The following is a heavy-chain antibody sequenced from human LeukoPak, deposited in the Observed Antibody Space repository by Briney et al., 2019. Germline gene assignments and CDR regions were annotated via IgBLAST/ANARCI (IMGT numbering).Heavy chain of an antibody. J-gene: IGHJ4*02. CDR2: VHYIGST. Sequence: PSETLSLTCTVSGRSISSYYWSWIRQPPGKRLEWIGYVHYIGSTTYNPSLKSRVTISVDTSKNHFSLKLSSVTAADTAVDYCARDVYDSSGYDLLGDNWGKGILVTV. CDR1: GRSISSYY. D-gene: IGHD3-22*01. V-gene: IGHV4-59*01. CDR3: ARDVYDSSGYDLLGDN.